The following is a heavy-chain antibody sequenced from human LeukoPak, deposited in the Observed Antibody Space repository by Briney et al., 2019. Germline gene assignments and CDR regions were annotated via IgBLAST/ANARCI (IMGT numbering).Heavy chain of an antibody. CDR3: AKGPNFGSWRAVHY. CDR1: GFTFSSYA. CDR2: IARST. Sequence: PGGSLRLSCAASGFTFSSYAVSWVRQAPGKGLEWVSTIARSTYYAGSVKGRFTISRDKSKNTLYLQMNSLRTDDTAIYYCAKGPNFGSWRAVHYWGQGSLVTVSS. J-gene: IGHJ4*02. V-gene: IGHV3-23*01. D-gene: IGHD3-10*01.